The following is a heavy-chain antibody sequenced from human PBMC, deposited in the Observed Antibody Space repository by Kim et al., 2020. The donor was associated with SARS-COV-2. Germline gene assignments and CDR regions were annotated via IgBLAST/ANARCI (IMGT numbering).Heavy chain of an antibody. Sequence: ASVKVSCKASGYTFTSYYMHWVRQAPGQGLEWMGIINPSGGSTSYAQKFQGRVTMTRDTSTSTVYMELSSLRSEDTAVYYCARDKRNKEVGAYYFDYWGQGTLVTVSS. CDR2: INPSGGST. CDR3: ARDKRNKEVGAYYFDY. J-gene: IGHJ4*02. D-gene: IGHD1-26*01. V-gene: IGHV1-46*01. CDR1: GYTFTSYY.